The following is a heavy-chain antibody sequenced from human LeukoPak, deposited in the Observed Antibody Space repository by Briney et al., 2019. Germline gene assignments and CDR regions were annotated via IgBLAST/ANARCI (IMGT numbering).Heavy chain of an antibody. Sequence: GGSLRLSCAASGFTFSNYWMTWVRQAPGKGLEWVASIKQDGSEKYHVDSVKGRFTISRDNAKNSLYLQMNSLRAEDTAVYYCARDYFSGRYSRGWEVGGGAFDYWGQGTLVTVSS. D-gene: IGHD6-19*01. V-gene: IGHV3-7*01. CDR3: ARDYFSGRYSRGWEVGGGAFDY. J-gene: IGHJ4*02. CDR1: GFTFSNYW. CDR2: IKQDGSEK.